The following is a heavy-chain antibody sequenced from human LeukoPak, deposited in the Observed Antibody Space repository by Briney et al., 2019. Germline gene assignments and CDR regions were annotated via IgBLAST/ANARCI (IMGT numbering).Heavy chain of an antibody. CDR1: GGPISSGGYS. CDR3: ATQLYYYYGMDV. J-gene: IGHJ6*02. D-gene: IGHD1-1*01. CDR2: IYHSGST. V-gene: IGHV4-30-2*01. Sequence: SQTLSLTCAVSGGPISSGGYSWSWIRQPPGKGLEWIGYIYHSGSTYYNPSLKSRVTISVDRSKNQFSLKLSSVTAADTAVYYCATQLYYYYGMDVWGQGTTVTVSS.